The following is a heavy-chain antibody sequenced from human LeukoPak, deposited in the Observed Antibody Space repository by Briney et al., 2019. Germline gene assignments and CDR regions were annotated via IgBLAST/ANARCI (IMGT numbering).Heavy chain of an antibody. V-gene: IGHV1-8*01. D-gene: IGHD6-13*01. CDR2: MNPNRGNT. Sequence: GASVKVSCKASGYTFTSYDINWVRQATGQGLEWMGWMNPNRGNTGYAQKFQGRVTMTRNTSISTAYMELSSLRSEDTAVYYCARGVRKQQLSSNYWGQGTLVTVSS. CDR3: ARGVRKQQLSSNY. J-gene: IGHJ4*02. CDR1: GYTFTSYD.